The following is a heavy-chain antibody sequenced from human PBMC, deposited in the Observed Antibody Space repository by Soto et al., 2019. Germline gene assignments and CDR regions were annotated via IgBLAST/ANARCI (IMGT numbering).Heavy chain of an antibody. V-gene: IGHV3-9*01. D-gene: IGHD2-2*01. CDR2: ISWNSGSI. CDR3: AKGGQLLTEGGGY. CDR1: GFTFDDYA. J-gene: IGHJ4*02. Sequence: EVQLVESGGGLVQPGRSLRLSCAASGFTFDDYAMHWVRQAPGKGLEWVSGISWNSGSIGYADSVKGRFTISRDNAKNATYLQKNSLRAEDTALYYCAKGGQLLTEGGGYWGQGTLVTVSS.